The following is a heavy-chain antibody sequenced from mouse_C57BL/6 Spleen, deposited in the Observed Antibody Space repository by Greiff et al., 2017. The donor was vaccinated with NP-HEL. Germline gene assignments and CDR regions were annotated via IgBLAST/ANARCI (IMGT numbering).Heavy chain of an antibody. CDR3: ARDDYGSSARAMDD. J-gene: IGHJ4*01. V-gene: IGHV1-55*01. CDR1: GYTFTSYW. D-gene: IGHD1-1*01. CDR2: IYPGSGST. Sequence: VQLQQSGAELVKPGASVKMSCKASGYTFTSYWITWVKQRPGQGLEWIGDIYPGSGSTNYNEKFKSKATLTVDTSSSTAYMQLSSLTSEDSAVYYCARDDYGSSARAMDDWGKGTSVTVAS.